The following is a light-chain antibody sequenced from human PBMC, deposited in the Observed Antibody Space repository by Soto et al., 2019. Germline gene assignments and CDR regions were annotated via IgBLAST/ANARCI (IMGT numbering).Light chain of an antibody. J-gene: IGKJ5*01. Sequence: ELVLTQSPSTLSVSPGERAILSCRASQSVSSNLAWYQQKPGQAPRLLIYDASNRATGIPARFSGSGSGTDFTLTISSLEPEDFAVYYCQQRSNWPPITFGQGTRLEI. CDR2: DAS. CDR3: QQRSNWPPIT. V-gene: IGKV3-11*01. CDR1: QSVSSN.